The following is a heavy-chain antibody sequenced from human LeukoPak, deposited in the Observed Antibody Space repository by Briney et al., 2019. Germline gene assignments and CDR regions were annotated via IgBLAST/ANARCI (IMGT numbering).Heavy chain of an antibody. V-gene: IGHV1-58*02. CDR2: IVVGSGNT. D-gene: IGHD2-2*01. CDR3: AAVFFSSTVPYFDH. CDR1: GFTFSSSA. J-gene: IGHJ4*02. Sequence: SVKVSCKASGFTFSSSAIRWVRQVRGQRLEWIGWIVVGSGNTNYAQKFQDRVTITKDMSTMTAYMELSSLRSEDTALYYCAAVFFSSTVPYFDHWAQGTLVTVSS.